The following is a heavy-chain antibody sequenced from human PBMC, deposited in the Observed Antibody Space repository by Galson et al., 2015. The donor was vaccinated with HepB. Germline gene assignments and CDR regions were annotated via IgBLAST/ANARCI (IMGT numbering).Heavy chain of an antibody. D-gene: IGHD3-22*01. CDR2: INAGNGNT. Sequence: SVKVSCKASGYTFTSYAMHWVRQAPGQRLEWMGWINAGNGNTKYSQKFQGRVTITRDTSASTAYMELSSLRSEDTAVYYCARDLPYTYYYDSSGYPYGDAFDIWGQGTMVTVSS. CDR1: GYTFTSYA. CDR3: ARDLPYTYYYDSSGYPYGDAFDI. J-gene: IGHJ3*02. V-gene: IGHV1-3*01.